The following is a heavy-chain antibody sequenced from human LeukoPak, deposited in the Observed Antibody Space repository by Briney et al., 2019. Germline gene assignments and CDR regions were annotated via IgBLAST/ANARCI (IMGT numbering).Heavy chain of an antibody. D-gene: IGHD4-17*01. CDR2: INPNSGGT. CDR3: ARAVINYDDYGY. J-gene: IGHJ4*02. Sequence: ASVKVSCKASGYTFTGYYMHWVRQAPGQGLEWMGRINPNSGGTNYAQKFQGRVTMTRDTSISTAYMELSRLRSDDTAVYYCARAVINYDDYGYWGQGTLVTVSS. CDR1: GYTFTGYY. V-gene: IGHV1-2*06.